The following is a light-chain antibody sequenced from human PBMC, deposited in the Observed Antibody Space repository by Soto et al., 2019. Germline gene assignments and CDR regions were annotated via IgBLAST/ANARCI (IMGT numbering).Light chain of an antibody. CDR3: CSYAGIITWV. Sequence: QSALTQPASVSGSPGQSITISCTGTSNDIGGHNHVSWYQQHPGNSPKLIIYEVTERPSGVSNRFSASKSGTTASLTISWLQAEDEADYYCCSYAGIITWVCGGGTKVTVL. V-gene: IGLV2-23*02. CDR2: EVT. J-gene: IGLJ3*02. CDR1: SNDIGGHNH.